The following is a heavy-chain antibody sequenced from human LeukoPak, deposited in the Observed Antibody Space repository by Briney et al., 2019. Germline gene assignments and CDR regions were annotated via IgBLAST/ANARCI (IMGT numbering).Heavy chain of an antibody. D-gene: IGHD3-16*01. J-gene: IGHJ4*02. CDR1: GFTFSSYA. Sequence: PGGSLRLFCGASGFTFSSYAMHWVRQAPGRGLEGVAVISYDGTTKYYADSVKGRFTISRDNSKNTLSLQMNSLRAEDTALYYCANRGRTWDFDYWGQGTLVIVSS. V-gene: IGHV3-33*06. CDR2: ISYDGTTK. CDR3: ANRGRTWDFDY.